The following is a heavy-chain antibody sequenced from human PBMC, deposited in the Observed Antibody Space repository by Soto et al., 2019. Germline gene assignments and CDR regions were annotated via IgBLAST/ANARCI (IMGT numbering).Heavy chain of an antibody. V-gene: IGHV1-2*04. CDR3: ARVSITGNSTFDY. J-gene: IGHJ4*02. CDR2: INPNSGGT. CDR1: GYTFTSYY. Sequence: ASVKVSCKASGYTFTSYYMHWVRQAPGQGLEWMGWINPNSGGTNYAQKFQGWVTMTRDTSISTAYMELSRLRSDDTAVYYCARVSITGNSTFDYWGQGTLVTVSS. D-gene: IGHD1-20*01.